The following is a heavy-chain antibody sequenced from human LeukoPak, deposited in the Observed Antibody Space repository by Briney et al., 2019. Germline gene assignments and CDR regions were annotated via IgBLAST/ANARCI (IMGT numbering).Heavy chain of an antibody. CDR2: ISAYNGNT. V-gene: IGHV1-18*01. CDR1: GYTFTSYG. Sequence: ASVKVSCKASGYTFTSYGISWVRQAPGQGFEWMGWISAYNGNTNYAQKLQGRVTMTTDTSTSTAYMELRSLRSDDTAVYYCARDTRITMIVVAKDAFDIWGQGTMVTVSS. CDR3: ARDTRITMIVVAKDAFDI. D-gene: IGHD3-22*01. J-gene: IGHJ3*02.